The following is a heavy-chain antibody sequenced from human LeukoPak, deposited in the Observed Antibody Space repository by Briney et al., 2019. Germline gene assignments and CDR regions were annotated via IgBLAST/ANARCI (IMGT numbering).Heavy chain of an antibody. Sequence: SVKVSCKASGGTFSSYAISWVRQAPGQGLEWMGGIIPIFGTANYAQKFQGRVTITTDESTSTAYMELSSLRSEDTAVYYCARGGSSGYQGAFDIWDQGTMVTVSS. V-gene: IGHV1-69*05. CDR1: GGTFSSYA. CDR2: IIPIFGTA. J-gene: IGHJ3*02. D-gene: IGHD3-22*01. CDR3: ARGGSSGYQGAFDI.